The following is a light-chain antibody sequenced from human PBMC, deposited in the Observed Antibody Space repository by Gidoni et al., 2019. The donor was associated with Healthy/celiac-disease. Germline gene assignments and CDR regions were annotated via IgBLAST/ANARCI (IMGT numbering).Light chain of an antibody. J-gene: IGLJ1*01. Sequence: QSALTQPASVSGTPGQSITISCTGTSSDVGGYNYVSWYQQHPGKAPKLIIYDVNNRPSGASNRFSGSKSGNAASLTISGLQAEDEADYCCSSYTSSSTPYVFGTGTKVTVL. CDR2: DVN. CDR1: SSDVGGYNY. CDR3: SSYTSSSTPYV. V-gene: IGLV2-14*01.